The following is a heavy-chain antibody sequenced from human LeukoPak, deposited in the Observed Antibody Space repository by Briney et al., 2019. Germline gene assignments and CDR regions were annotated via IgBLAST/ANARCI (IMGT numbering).Heavy chain of an antibody. CDR3: ARDVGYDFWSGYFLTPAY. Sequence: GRSLRLSCAASGFTFSSYAMHWVRQAPGKGLEWVAVISYDGSNKYYADSVKGRFTISRDNSKNTLYLQMNSLRAEDTAVYYCARDVGYDFWSGYFLTPAYWGQGTLVTVSS. CDR1: GFTFSSYA. D-gene: IGHD3-3*01. J-gene: IGHJ4*02. CDR2: ISYDGSNK. V-gene: IGHV3-30-3*01.